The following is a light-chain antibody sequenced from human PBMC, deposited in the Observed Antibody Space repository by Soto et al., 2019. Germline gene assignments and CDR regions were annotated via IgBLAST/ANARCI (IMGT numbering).Light chain of an antibody. CDR1: QSVGSN. V-gene: IGKV3-15*01. CDR2: GVS. CDR3: QQYNNWPIT. J-gene: IGKJ5*01. Sequence: EIVMTQSPATLSVSPGERATLSCRASQSVGSNLAWYQQKPGQAPRLLIYGVSTRATGIPARFSGSGSGTEFTLTITSLQSEDFAVYHCQQYNNWPITFGQGTRLEIK.